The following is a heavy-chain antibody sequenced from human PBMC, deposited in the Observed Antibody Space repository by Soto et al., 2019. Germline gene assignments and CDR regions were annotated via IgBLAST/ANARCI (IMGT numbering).Heavy chain of an antibody. CDR2: INPYSGVT. D-gene: IGHD3-22*01. CDR3: AREDSYSNDTCGYRIDY. V-gene: IGHV1-2*02. J-gene: IGHJ4*02. Sequence: QVHLVQSGAEVTKPGASVEVSCRASGYTFPGYYMHWVRQAPGQGLEWVGWINPYSGVTNNAQRFQDRVTMTRDTALSTAYMELSRLRSDDTVVYFCAREDSYSNDTCGYRIDYWGQGTLVTVSS. CDR1: GYTFPGYY.